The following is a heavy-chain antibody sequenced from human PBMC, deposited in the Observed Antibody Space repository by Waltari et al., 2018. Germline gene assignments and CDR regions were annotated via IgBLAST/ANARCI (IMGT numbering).Heavy chain of an antibody. J-gene: IGHJ4*02. V-gene: IGHV1-8*01. Sequence: QVQLVQSGAEVKKPGASVKVSCKASGYTFTSYDINWVRPATGHWLEWMGWMNPNSGNTGYAQKFQGRVTMTRNTSISTAYMELSSLRSEDTAVYYCARGGGGYDSSGYYFDFDYWGQGTLVTVSS. CDR3: ARGGGGYDSSGYYFDFDY. CDR2: MNPNSGNT. D-gene: IGHD3-22*01. CDR1: GYTFTSYD.